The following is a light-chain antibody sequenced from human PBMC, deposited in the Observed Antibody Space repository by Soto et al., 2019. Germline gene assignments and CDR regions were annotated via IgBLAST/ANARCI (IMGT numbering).Light chain of an antibody. V-gene: IGKV3-15*01. CDR1: QSVNSN. J-gene: IGKJ1*01. CDR2: GPS. Sequence: ETVMTQSPATLSVSPGERATLSCRASQSVNSNLAWYHQKPGQAPRLLIYGPSTRATGIPARFSGSGSGTEFTLTISSLQYEDFELYYCQQYNTWHLTLGQGTKV. CDR3: QQYNTWHLT.